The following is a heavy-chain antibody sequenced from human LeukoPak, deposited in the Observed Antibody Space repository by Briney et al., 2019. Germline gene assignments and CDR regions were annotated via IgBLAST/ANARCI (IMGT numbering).Heavy chain of an antibody. J-gene: IGHJ2*01. CDR1: GFTFSSSA. CDR3: AKRGSTYLNWYFDL. CDR2: ISSSSRT. D-gene: IGHD2/OR15-2a*01. Sequence: GGSLRLSCAASGFTFSSSAMSWVRQAPGKGLEWVSGISSSSRTYYAESVKGRFTISRDNSENTLFLQMSSLRAEDTAVYYCAKRGSTYLNWYFDLWGRGSLVIVSS. V-gene: IGHV3-23*01.